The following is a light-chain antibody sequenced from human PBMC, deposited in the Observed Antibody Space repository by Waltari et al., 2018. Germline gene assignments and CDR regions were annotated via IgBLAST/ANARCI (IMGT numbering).Light chain of an antibody. J-gene: IGKJ4*01. V-gene: IGKV1-12*01. CDR3: QQANSFPPT. CDR1: QGLDSW. CDR2: AAS. Sequence: DIQMTQSPSSVSGAVGDSVTITCRASQGLDSWLAWYQQKPGNAPKLLIYAASSLQSGVPSRFSGSGSGTDFTLTISSLQPEDFGIYYCQQANSFPPTFGGGTKVEIK.